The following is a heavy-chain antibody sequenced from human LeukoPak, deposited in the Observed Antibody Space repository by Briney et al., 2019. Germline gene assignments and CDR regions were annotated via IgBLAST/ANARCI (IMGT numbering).Heavy chain of an antibody. Sequence: GGSLRLFCAASGFTFSNYAMSWARQAPGKGLEWVSAISGSCGSTYYADSVKGRFTISRDNSKNTLYLQMNSLRAEDTAVYYCTKGTIWLPFDYWGQGTLVIVSS. CDR3: TKGTIWLPFDY. J-gene: IGHJ4*02. V-gene: IGHV3-23*01. CDR2: ISGSCGST. CDR1: GFTFSNYA. D-gene: IGHD5-18*01.